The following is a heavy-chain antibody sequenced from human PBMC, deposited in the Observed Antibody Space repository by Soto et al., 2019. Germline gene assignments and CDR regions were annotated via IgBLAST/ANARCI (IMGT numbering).Heavy chain of an antibody. CDR1: GGSISSSSYY. CDR3: ARHQFSTAYYYDK. J-gene: IGHJ4*02. V-gene: IGHV4-39*01. D-gene: IGHD3-22*01. Sequence: QLQLQESGPGLVKPSETLSLTCTVSGGSISSSSYYWGWIRQPPGKGLEWIGSIYYSGSTYYNPSLKSRVTISVDTSKNQFSLKLSSVTAADTAVYYCARHQFSTAYYYDKWGQGTLVTVSS. CDR2: IYYSGST.